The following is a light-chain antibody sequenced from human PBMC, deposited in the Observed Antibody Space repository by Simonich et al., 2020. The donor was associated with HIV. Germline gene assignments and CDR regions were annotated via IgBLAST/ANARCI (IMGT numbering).Light chain of an antibody. CDR3: SSYTSSSTLAV. J-gene: IGLJ7*01. CDR2: DCS. Sequence: QSALTQPASVSGSPGQSITISCTGTSSDVSDYNYVSWYQQHPGKAPKLNIYDCSNRPSEVSLRFSGSKSGNTASLTISGLQAEDEADYYCSSYTSSSTLAVFGGGTQLTVL. V-gene: IGLV2-14*03. CDR1: SSDVSDYNY.